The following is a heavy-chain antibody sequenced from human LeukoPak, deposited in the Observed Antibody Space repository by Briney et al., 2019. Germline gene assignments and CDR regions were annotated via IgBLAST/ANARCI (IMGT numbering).Heavy chain of an antibody. D-gene: IGHD3-10*01. CDR2: INHSGTA. Sequence: PSETLSLTCAVYGGSFSGYYWSWIRQPPGKGLEWIGEINHSGTANYNPSLKSRVTISVDTSKSQFSLKLSSVTAADTAVYYCARGKTYYYGSGRGNWFDPWGQGTLVTVSS. CDR1: GGSFSGYY. J-gene: IGHJ5*02. CDR3: ARGKTYYYGSGRGNWFDP. V-gene: IGHV4-34*01.